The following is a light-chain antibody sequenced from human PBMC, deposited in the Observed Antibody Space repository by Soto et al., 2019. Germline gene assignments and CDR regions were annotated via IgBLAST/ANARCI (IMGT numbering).Light chain of an antibody. CDR3: ETWESTILV. J-gene: IGLJ2*01. Sequence: QSVLTQSSSASASLGSSVKLTCTLSSGHSSYIIAWHQQQPGKAPRYLMKLEGSGSYNKGSGVPDRFSGSSSGADRYLTISLLQFEDEADYYCETWESTILVFGGGTKVTVL. CDR2: LEGSGSY. V-gene: IGLV4-60*02. CDR1: SGHSSYI.